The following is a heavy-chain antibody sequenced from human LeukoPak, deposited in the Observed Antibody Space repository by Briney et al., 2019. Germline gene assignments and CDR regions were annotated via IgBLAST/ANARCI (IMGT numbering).Heavy chain of an antibody. CDR3: AKGTSRYFYHSSGSTLDH. CDR1: GFTLEGYA. D-gene: IGHD3-22*01. V-gene: IGHV3-9*01. J-gene: IGHJ4*02. Sequence: PGRSLRLSCVASGFTLEGYAMHWVRQFPGKGLEWVSGISSDSGTMDYADSVNGRFTISRDNAKDSLFLEMNSLRLEDTALYYCAKGTSRYFYHSSGSTLDHWGQGTLVTVSS. CDR2: ISSDSGTM.